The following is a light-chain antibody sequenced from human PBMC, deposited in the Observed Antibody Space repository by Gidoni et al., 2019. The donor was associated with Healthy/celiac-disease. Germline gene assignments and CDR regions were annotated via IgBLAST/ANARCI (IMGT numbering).Light chain of an antibody. CDR3: AAWDDSLNGVV. J-gene: IGLJ2*01. CDR1: RPNIGRNT. CDR2: SNN. V-gene: IGLV1-44*01. Sequence: QSVLTQPPSASGTPGQRVPISCSGSRPNIGRNTVNWYQQLPGTAPKLLIYSNNQRPSGVPDRFSGSKSGTSASLAISGLQSEDEADYYCAAWDDSLNGVVFGGGTKLTAL.